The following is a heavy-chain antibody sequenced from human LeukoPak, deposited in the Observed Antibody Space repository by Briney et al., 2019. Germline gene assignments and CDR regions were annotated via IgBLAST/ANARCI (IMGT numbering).Heavy chain of an antibody. V-gene: IGHV3-72*01. D-gene: IGHD4-17*01. J-gene: IGHJ4*02. CDR2: TRNKANSYTT. Sequence: GGSLRLSCAASGFTFSDHYMDWVRQAPGKGLEWVGRTRNKANSYTTEYAASVKGRFTISRDDSKNSLYLQMNSLKTEDTAVYYCARTKDYGEDFDYWGQGTLVTVSS. CDR1: GFTFSDHY. CDR3: ARTKDYGEDFDY.